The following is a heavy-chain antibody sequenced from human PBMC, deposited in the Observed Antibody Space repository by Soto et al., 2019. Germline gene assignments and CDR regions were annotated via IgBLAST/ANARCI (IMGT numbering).Heavy chain of an antibody. J-gene: IGHJ5*02. D-gene: IGHD5-18*01. Sequence: GGSLRLSCAASGFTVSSNYMSWVRQAPGKGLEWVSVIYSGGSTYYADSVKGRFTISRDNSKNTLYLQMNSLRAEDTAVYYCARSPSGIRERFDPWGQGTLVTVSS. V-gene: IGHV3-53*05. CDR3: ARSPSGIRERFDP. CDR2: IYSGGST. CDR1: GFTVSSNY.